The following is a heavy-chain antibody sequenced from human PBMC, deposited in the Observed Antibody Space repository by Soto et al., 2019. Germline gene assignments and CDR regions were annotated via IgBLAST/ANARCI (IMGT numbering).Heavy chain of an antibody. D-gene: IGHD6-13*01. CDR1: GGSISPYY. V-gene: IGHV4-59*01. CDR3: ARKGAAASNAHYYLDV. Sequence: SETLSLTCTVSGGSISPYYWSWIRQPPGKGLEWIGYVYYSGNTNYNPSLESRVTISVDTSRTRFSLNLTSATAADTALFFCARKGAAASNAHYYLDVWGRGTVVTVSS. CDR2: VYYSGNT. J-gene: IGHJ6*03.